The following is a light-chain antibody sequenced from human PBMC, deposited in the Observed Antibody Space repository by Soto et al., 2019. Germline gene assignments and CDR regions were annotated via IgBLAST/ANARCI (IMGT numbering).Light chain of an antibody. CDR2: SNN. Sequence: QSVLTQPPSASGTPGQRVTISCFGSSSNIGSNTVNWYQQLPGTAPKLVIYSNNQRPSGVPDRFSGSKSGTSASLAISGLQSEDEADYYCVAWDDSLHGYVVFGGGTKVTVL. CDR3: VAWDDSLHGYVV. CDR1: SSNIGSNT. V-gene: IGLV1-44*01. J-gene: IGLJ2*01.